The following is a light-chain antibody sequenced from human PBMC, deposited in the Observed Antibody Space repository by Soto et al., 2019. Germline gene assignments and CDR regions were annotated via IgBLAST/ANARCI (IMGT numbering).Light chain of an antibody. V-gene: IGKV1-33*01. CDR2: DAS. Sequence: DIQMTQSPSSLSASVGDRVTITCQASQDISNYLNWYQQKPGKAPKLLIYDASNLETGVPSRFSGSRSGTDFTFTISNLQPEDIATYYCQQDDNLPSITFGQGTRLEIK. J-gene: IGKJ5*01. CDR1: QDISNY. CDR3: QQDDNLPSIT.